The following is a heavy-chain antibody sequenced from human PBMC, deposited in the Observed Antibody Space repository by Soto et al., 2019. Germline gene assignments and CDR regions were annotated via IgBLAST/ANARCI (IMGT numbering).Heavy chain of an antibody. J-gene: IGHJ4*02. Sequence: GGSLRLSCAASGFTFSSYSMNWVRQAPGKGLEWVSYISSSSSTIYYADSVKGRFTISRDNAKNSLYPQMNSLRDEDTAXYYCARGPGYSSSWYDYWGQGTLVTVSS. CDR2: ISSSSSTI. CDR1: GFTFSSYS. D-gene: IGHD6-13*01. V-gene: IGHV3-48*02. CDR3: ARGPGYSSSWYDY.